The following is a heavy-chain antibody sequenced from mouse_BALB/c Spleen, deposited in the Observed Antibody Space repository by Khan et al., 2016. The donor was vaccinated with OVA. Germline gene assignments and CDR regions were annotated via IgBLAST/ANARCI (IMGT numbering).Heavy chain of an antibody. CDR2: IDPFSGGT. CDR1: GYSFTNYY. V-gene: IGHV1S135*01. Sequence: EVQLVESGPELMKPGASVKISCKASGYSFTNYYIHWVIQSHGKSLEWIGYIDPFSGGTTYNHKFKGKATLTVDKSSSTVYIHLSNLTSEDSAVYYCTRHGFVAWFTYWGQGTLVTVSA. D-gene: IGHD2-2*01. CDR3: TRHGFVAWFTY. J-gene: IGHJ3*01.